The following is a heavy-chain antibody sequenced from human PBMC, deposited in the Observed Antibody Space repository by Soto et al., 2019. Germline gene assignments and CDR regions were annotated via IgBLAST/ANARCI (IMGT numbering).Heavy chain of an antibody. D-gene: IGHD3-22*01. CDR2: IIPIFGTA. J-gene: IGHJ6*02. CDR3: ATGGYYYYYYYGMDV. Sequence: ASVKVSCKASGGTFSSYAISWVRQAPGQGLEWMGGIIPIFGTANYAQKFQGRVTITADESTSTAYMELSSLRSEDTAVYYCATGGYYYYYYYGMDVWGQGTTVTVSS. CDR1: GGTFSSYA. V-gene: IGHV1-69*13.